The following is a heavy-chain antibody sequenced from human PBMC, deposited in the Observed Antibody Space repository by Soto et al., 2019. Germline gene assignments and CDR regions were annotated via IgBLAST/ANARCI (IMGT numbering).Heavy chain of an antibody. CDR1: GFTFSSYG. D-gene: IGHD6-13*01. Sequence: GGSLRLSCAASGFTFSSYGMHWVRQAPGKGLEWVAVISYDGSNKYYADSVKGRFTISRDNSKNTLYLQMNSLRAEDTAVYYCRKPTAAGTPDYWGQGTLVTVSS. J-gene: IGHJ4*02. CDR3: RKPTAAGTPDY. CDR2: ISYDGSNK. V-gene: IGHV3-30*18.